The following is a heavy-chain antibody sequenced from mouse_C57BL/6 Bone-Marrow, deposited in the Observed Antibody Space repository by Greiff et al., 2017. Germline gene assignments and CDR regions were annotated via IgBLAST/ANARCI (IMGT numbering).Heavy chain of an antibody. V-gene: IGHV1-4*01. CDR2: INPSSGYT. Sequence: VQLQQSGAELARPGASVKMSCKASGYTFTSYTMHWVKQRPGQGLEWIGYINPSSGYTKYNQKFKDKATLTADKSSSTAYMQLSSLTSEDSAVYNCAKGYYVDYWGQGTTLTVSS. CDR3: AKGYYVDY. J-gene: IGHJ2*01. CDR1: GYTFTSYT.